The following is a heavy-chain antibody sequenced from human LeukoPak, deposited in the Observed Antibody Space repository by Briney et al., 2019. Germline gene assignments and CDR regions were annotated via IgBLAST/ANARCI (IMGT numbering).Heavy chain of an antibody. D-gene: IGHD1-26*01. Sequence: TETLSLTCTVSGGSISSSSYYWGWIRQPPGKGLEWIGSIYYSGSTYYNPSLKSRVTISVDTSKNQFSLKLSSVTAADTAVYYCASTPHPRIDDAFDIWGQGTMVTVSS. CDR2: IYYSGST. CDR1: GGSISSSSYY. CDR3: ASTPHPRIDDAFDI. V-gene: IGHV4-39*01. J-gene: IGHJ3*02.